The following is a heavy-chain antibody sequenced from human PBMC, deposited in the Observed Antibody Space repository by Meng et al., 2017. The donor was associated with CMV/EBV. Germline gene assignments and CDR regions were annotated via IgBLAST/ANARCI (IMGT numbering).Heavy chain of an antibody. CDR2: INAGNGNT. V-gene: IGHV1-3*01. Sequence: VQLRQSGAEVKTPGASVTVSCKASGYTFTSYAMHWVRQAPGQRLEWMGWINAGNGNTKYSQKFQGRVTITRDTSASTAYMELSSLRSEDTAVYYCARDGGYYYGSGSYYFDYWGQGTLVTVSS. CDR1: GYTFTSYA. J-gene: IGHJ4*02. D-gene: IGHD3-10*01. CDR3: ARDGGYYYGSGSYYFDY.